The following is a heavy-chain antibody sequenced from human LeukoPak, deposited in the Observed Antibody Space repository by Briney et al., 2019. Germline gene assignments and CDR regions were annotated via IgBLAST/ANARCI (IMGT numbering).Heavy chain of an antibody. CDR1: GFTFSSYG. Sequence: PGGSLRLSCAASGFTFSSYGMHWVRQAPGKGLEWVAVIWYDGSNKYYADSVKGRFTISRDNSKNTLYLQMNSLRAEDTAVYYCAKERGTDYGDHWYFDLWGRGTLVTVSS. J-gene: IGHJ2*01. CDR3: AKERGTDYGDHWYFDL. CDR2: IWYDGSNK. V-gene: IGHV3-33*06. D-gene: IGHD4-17*01.